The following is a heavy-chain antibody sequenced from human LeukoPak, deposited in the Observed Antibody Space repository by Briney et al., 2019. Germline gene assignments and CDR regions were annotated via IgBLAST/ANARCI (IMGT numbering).Heavy chain of an antibody. CDR1: GGSISSSSYY. D-gene: IGHD6-19*01. V-gene: IGHV4-39*01. CDR2: IYYSGST. J-gene: IGHJ4*02. Sequence: PSETLSLTCTVSGGSISSSSYYWGWIRQPPGKGLEWIGSIYYSGSTYYNPSLKSRVTISVDTSKNQFSLKLSSVTAADTAVYYCARQSGWYLFDYWGQGTLATVSS. CDR3: ARQSGWYLFDY.